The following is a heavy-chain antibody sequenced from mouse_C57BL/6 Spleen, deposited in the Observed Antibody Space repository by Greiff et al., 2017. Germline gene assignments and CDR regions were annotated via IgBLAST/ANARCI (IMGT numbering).Heavy chain of an antibody. CDR2: IYPRSGNT. CDR1: GYTFTSYG. Sequence: QVQLQQSGAELARPGASVKLSCKASGYTFTSYGISWVKQRTGQGLEWIGEIYPRSGNTYYNEKFKGKATLTADKSSSTAYMELRSLTSEDSAVYFCARWTPTVVDWYFDVWGTGTTVTVSS. CDR3: ARWTPTVVDWYFDV. V-gene: IGHV1-81*01. D-gene: IGHD1-1*01. J-gene: IGHJ1*03.